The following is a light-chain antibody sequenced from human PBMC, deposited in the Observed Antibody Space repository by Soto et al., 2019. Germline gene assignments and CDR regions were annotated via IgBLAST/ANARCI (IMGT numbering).Light chain of an antibody. CDR3: QTWGSGIVV. J-gene: IGLJ2*01. Sequence: LVLTQSPSASASLGASVKLTCTLSSGHSNYAIAWHQQQSEKGPRYLMKLNSDGSHSKGDGIPDRFSGSSSGAERYRTISSLQSEDEADYYCQTWGSGIVVFGGGTKLTVL. CDR1: SGHSNYA. V-gene: IGLV4-69*01. CDR2: LNSDGSH.